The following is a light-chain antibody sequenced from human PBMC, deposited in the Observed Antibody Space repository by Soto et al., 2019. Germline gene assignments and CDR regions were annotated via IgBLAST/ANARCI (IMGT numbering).Light chain of an antibody. CDR1: NIGSKS. Sequence: SYELTQPPSVSVAPGQTATITCGGNNIGSKSVHWYQQKPGQAPVVVVYHNSDRPSGIPVRISGSNSGNTATLTISRVEAGDEADYYCQVWDSSSDLVEFGGGTKVTVL. V-gene: IGLV3-21*02. J-gene: IGLJ2*01. CDR2: HNS. CDR3: QVWDSSSDLVE.